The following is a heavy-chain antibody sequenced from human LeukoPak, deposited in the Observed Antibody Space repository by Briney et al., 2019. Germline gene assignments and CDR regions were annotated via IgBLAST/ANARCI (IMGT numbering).Heavy chain of an antibody. CDR3: ARDSHIRYFEPTLDY. J-gene: IGHJ4*02. D-gene: IGHD3-9*01. CDR2: IKQDGSEK. V-gene: IGHV3-7*01. Sequence: PGGSLRLSCAASGFTLSSYWMSWVRQAPGKGLEWVANIKQDGSEKYYVDSVKGRFTISRDNAKNSLYLQMNSLRAEDTAVYYCARDSHIRYFEPTLDYWGQGTLVTVSS. CDR1: GFTLSSYW.